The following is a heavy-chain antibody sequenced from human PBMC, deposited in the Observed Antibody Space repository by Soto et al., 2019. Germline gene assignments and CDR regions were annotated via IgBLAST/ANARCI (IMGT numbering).Heavy chain of an antibody. J-gene: IGHJ3*02. CDR1: GFTFSNYW. Sequence: EVQLVESGGGLVQPGGSLRLSCAGSGFTFSNYWMSWVRQAPGKGLEWVANIKPDGSEKYYVDSVKGRVTISRDNAKNSLSLQMNSLRAEDTAVYYCARFGLTATLDIWGQGTMVTVSS. CDR3: ARFGLTATLDI. CDR2: IKPDGSEK. D-gene: IGHD7-27*01. V-gene: IGHV3-7*01.